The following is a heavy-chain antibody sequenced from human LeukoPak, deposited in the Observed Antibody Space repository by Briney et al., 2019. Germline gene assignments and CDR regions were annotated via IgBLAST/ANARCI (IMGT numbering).Heavy chain of an antibody. CDR1: GGSIRSYL. CDR3: ARKAVAEAFDI. J-gene: IGHJ3*02. D-gene: IGHD6-19*01. CDR2: IYYSGST. V-gene: IGHV4-59*01. Sequence: PSETLSLTCAVSGGSIRSYLWSWIRQPPGRGLEWLGYIYYSGSTNYNPSLKSRVTISVDTSKNQFSLKLSSVTAADTAVYYCARKAVAEAFDIWGQGTMVTVSS.